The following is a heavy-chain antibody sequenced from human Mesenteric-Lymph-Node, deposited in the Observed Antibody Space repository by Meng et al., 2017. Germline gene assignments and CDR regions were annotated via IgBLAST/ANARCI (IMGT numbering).Heavy chain of an antibody. V-gene: IGHV4-4*07. CDR2: IYTSGST. CDR1: GGSISSYY. CDR3: AREGRLSGFRYYYGMDV. J-gene: IGHJ6*02. Sequence: SETLSLTCTVSGGSISSYYWSWIRQPAGKGLEWIGRIYTSGSTNYNPSLKSRVTMSVDTSKNQFSLKLSSVTAADTAVYYCAREGRLSGFRYYYGMDVWGQGTTVTVSS. D-gene: IGHD1-14*01.